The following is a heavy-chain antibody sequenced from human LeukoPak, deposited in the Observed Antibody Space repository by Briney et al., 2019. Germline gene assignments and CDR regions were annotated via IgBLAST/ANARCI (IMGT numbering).Heavy chain of an antibody. Sequence: GESLKISCKGSGYSFTSYWISWVRQMPGKGLEWMGRIDPSDSYTNYSPSFQGHVTIPADKSISTAYLQWSSLKASDTAMYYCARSGDYKSNYYYYGMDVWGQGTTVTVSS. J-gene: IGHJ6*02. CDR2: IDPSDSYT. V-gene: IGHV5-10-1*01. CDR3: ARSGDYKSNYYYYGMDV. D-gene: IGHD4-17*01. CDR1: GYSFTSYW.